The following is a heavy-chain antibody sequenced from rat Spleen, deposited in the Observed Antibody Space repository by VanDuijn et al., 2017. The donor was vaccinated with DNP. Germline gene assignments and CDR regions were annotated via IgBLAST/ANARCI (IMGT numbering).Heavy chain of an antibody. CDR2: ISNTGDNT. D-gene: IGHD3-8*01. J-gene: IGHJ2*01. V-gene: IGHV5-25*01. CDR1: GFTFSNYY. CDR3: TSNPHIRTAAPFDY. Sequence: EVQLVESGGGPVQPGRSLKLTCVASGFTFSNYYMAWVRQAPTKGLEWVASISNTGDNTYYSDSVKGRFSISRDNAKSTLYLQVNSLRSEDTATYYCTSNPHIRTAAPFDYWGQGVMVTVSS.